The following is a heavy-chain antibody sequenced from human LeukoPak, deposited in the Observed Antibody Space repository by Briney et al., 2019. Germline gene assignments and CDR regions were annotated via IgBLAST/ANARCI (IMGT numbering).Heavy chain of an antibody. CDR2: IYYSGST. V-gene: IGHV4-59*01. CDR3: ARATGLRSSYYYYGMDV. D-gene: IGHD5-12*01. J-gene: IGHJ6*04. Sequence: PSETLSLTCTVSGGSISSYYWSWIRQPPGQGLEWIGYIYYSGSTNYNPSLKSQVTISVDTSKNQFSLKLSSVTAADTAVYYCARATGLRSSYYYYGMDVWGKGTTVTVSS. CDR1: GGSISSYY.